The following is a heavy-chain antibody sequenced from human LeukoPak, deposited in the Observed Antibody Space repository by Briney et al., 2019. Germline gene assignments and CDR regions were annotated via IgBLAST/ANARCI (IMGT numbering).Heavy chain of an antibody. CDR1: GGSISSGSYY. CDR3: ARADYDILTGPYYYYMDV. V-gene: IGHV4-30-2*01. Sequence: SQTLSLTCTVSGGSISSGSYYWSWIRQPPGKGLEWIGYIYHSGSTYYNPSLKSRVTISVDRSKNQFSLKLSSVTAADTAVYYCARADYDILTGPYYYYMDVWGKGTTVTVSS. J-gene: IGHJ6*03. CDR2: IYHSGST. D-gene: IGHD3-9*01.